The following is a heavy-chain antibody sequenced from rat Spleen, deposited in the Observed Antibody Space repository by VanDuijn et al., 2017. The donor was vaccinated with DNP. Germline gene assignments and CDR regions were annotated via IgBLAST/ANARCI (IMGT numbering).Heavy chain of an antibody. CDR3: ARHREQPYFDY. J-gene: IGHJ2*01. Sequence: EVKLVESGGGLVQPGRSLKLSCAGSGFTFSDYYMAWVRQTPTKGLDWVATIIYDGSRTYYRDSVKGRFTISRDNAKSTLYLQMDSLRSEDTATYYCARHREQPYFDYWGQGVMVTVSS. CDR1: GFTFSDYY. D-gene: IGHD1-10*01. V-gene: IGHV5S10*01. CDR2: IIYDGSRT.